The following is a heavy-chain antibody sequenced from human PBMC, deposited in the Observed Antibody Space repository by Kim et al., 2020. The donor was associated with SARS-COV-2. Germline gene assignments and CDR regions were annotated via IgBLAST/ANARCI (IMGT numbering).Heavy chain of an antibody. CDR3: AKAEAYDY. V-gene: IGHV3-30*02. CDR2: DGSNK. J-gene: IGHJ4*02. Sequence: DGSNKYDADSVKDRFTISRDNSKNTLYLQMNSLRAEDTAVYYCAKAEAYDYWGQGTLVTVSS.